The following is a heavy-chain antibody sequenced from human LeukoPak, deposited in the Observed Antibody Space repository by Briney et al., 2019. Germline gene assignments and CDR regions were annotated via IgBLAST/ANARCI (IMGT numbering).Heavy chain of an antibody. Sequence: GGSLRLSCAASGFTFNNYNMNWVRQAPGKGLEWVSYISSSSTTIYYADSVKGRFTISRDNAKNSLYLQMNSLTAEDTAVYYCARDYSSSTPDYWGQETLVTVTS. CDR1: GFTFNNYN. V-gene: IGHV3-48*04. CDR3: ARDYSSSTPDY. J-gene: IGHJ4*02. D-gene: IGHD6-6*01. CDR2: ISSSSTTI.